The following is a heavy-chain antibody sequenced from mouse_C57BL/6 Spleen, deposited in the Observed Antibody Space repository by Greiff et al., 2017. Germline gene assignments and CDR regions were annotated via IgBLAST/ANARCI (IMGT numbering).Heavy chain of an antibody. J-gene: IGHJ1*03. V-gene: IGHV1-55*01. CDR3: ARGERWYFDV. CDR1: GYTFTSYW. CDR2: IYPGSGST. Sequence: VQLQQPGAELVKPGASVKMSCKASGYTFTSYWITWVTQRPGQGLEWIGDIYPGSGSTNYNEKFKSKATLTVDTSSSTAYMQLSSLTSEDSAVYYCARGERWYFDVWGTGTTVTVSS.